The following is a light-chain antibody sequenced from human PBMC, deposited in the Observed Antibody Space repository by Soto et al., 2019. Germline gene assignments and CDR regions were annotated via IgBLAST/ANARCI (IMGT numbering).Light chain of an antibody. V-gene: IGKV3-20*01. J-gene: IGKJ1*01. CDR3: QQYGSSPWT. Sequence: ETVMTQSPGTLSVSPGERVTLSCRASQSVSSSFVAWFQQKPGQAPRLLIYGASSRATGIPDRFSGSGSGTDFTLTINRLEPEDFAMYFCQQYGSSPWTFGQGTKVDIK. CDR2: GAS. CDR1: QSVSSSF.